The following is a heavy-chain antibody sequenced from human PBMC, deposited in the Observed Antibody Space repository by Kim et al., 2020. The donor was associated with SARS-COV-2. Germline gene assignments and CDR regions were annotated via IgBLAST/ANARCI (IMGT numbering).Heavy chain of an antibody. CDR1: GYTFTGYY. D-gene: IGHD6-6*01. CDR3: ARDKDPGGKIAARKGGWFDP. CDR2: INPNSGGT. Sequence: ASVKVSCKASGYTFTGYYMHWVRQAPGQGLEWMGRINPNSGGTNYAQKFQGRVTMTRDTSISTAYMELSRLRSDDTAVYYCARDKDPGGKIAARKGGWFDPWGQGTLVTVSS. J-gene: IGHJ5*02. V-gene: IGHV1-2*06.